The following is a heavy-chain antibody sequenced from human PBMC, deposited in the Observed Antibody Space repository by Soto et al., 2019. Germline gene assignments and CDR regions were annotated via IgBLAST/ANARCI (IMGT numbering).Heavy chain of an antibody. Sequence: HITLKESGPALVKPTQTLTLTCTFSWFSLSTSGVGVGWIRQPPGKALEWIAVIYWDDSKHYSTSLESRLTITKDTSKNQMVLTMTNMDPVDTATYFCAHKGYGDYPLDYWGQGTLVTVSS. CDR1: WFSLSTSGVG. D-gene: IGHD4-17*01. CDR3: AHKGYGDYPLDY. J-gene: IGHJ4*02. V-gene: IGHV2-5*02. CDR2: IYWDDSK.